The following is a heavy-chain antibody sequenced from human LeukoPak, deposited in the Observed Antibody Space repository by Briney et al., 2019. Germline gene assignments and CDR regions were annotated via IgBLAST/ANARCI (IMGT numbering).Heavy chain of an antibody. CDR1: GFTFSSYW. CDR3: VREYSSSSGRAFDI. Sequence: GGSLRLSCAASGFTFSSYWMHWVRQAPGKGLVWVSPISTDGSSTNSADSVKGRLTISRDNAKNTLYLQMNSLRAEDTAVYYCVREYSSSSGRAFDIWGQGTMVTVSP. V-gene: IGHV3-74*01. D-gene: IGHD6-6*01. CDR2: ISTDGSST. J-gene: IGHJ3*02.